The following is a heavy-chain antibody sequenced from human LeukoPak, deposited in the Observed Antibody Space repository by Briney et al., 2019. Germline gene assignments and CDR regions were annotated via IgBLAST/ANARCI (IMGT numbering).Heavy chain of an antibody. V-gene: IGHV3-66*01. J-gene: IGHJ4*02. Sequence: GGSLRLSCAASGFTVSSRYMSWVRQAPGKGLEWVSVIYSDSSTYYADSVKGRFTISRDNSKNTLYLQMNSLRAEDTGVYYCARVQGSGLFRWYWGQGTLVTVSS. CDR1: GFTVSSRY. D-gene: IGHD2-15*01. CDR3: ARVQGSGLFRWY. CDR2: IYSDSST.